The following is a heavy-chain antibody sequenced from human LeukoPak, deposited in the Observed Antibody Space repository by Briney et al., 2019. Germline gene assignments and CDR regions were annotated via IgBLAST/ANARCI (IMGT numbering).Heavy chain of an antibody. CDR2: INPSGGST. Sequence: GASVKVSCKASGYTFTDYYMHWVRQAPGQGLEWMGIINPSGGSTSYAQKFQGRVTMTRDTSTSTVYMELSGLRSEDTAVYYCARVSVIWFGESLGFDYWGQGTLVTVSS. D-gene: IGHD3-10*01. J-gene: IGHJ4*02. V-gene: IGHV1-46*01. CDR1: GYTFTDYY. CDR3: ARVSVIWFGESLGFDY.